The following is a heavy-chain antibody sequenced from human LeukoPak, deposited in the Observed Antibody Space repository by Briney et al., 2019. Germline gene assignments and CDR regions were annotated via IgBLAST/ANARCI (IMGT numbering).Heavy chain of an antibody. CDR3: AKDITAFYDSSGYFGY. J-gene: IGHJ4*02. CDR1: GFTFSSYG. Sequence: PGGSLRLSCAASGFTFSSYGMPWVRQAPGKGLEWVAVIWYDGSNKYYADSVKGRFTISRDNSKNTLYLQMNSLRAEDTAVYYCAKDITAFYDSSGYFGYWGQGTLVTVSS. D-gene: IGHD3-22*01. CDR2: IWYDGSNK. V-gene: IGHV3-33*06.